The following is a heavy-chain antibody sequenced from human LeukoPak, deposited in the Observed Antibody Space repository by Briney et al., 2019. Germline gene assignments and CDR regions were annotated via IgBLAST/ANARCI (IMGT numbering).Heavy chain of an antibody. J-gene: IGHJ5*01. CDR1: GFSVSSNY. CDR3: ARASSGWYLGDS. Sequence: GGSLRLSCAAAGFSVSSNYMSWVRQAPGKGLEWVSVIYSGGNTYYADSVKGRFTISRDNSRNTLYLQMNSLRAEDTAVYYCARASSGWYLGDSWGKGTLVTVSS. CDR2: IYSGGNT. V-gene: IGHV3-53*01. D-gene: IGHD6-19*01.